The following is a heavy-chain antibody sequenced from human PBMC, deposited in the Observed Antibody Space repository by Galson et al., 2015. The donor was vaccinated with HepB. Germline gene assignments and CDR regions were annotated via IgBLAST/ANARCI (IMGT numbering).Heavy chain of an antibody. CDR2: ISYDGSNK. CDR1: GFTFSSYA. CDR3: ARDLTTVTTTDYYYGMDV. Sequence: SLRLSCAASGFTFSSYAMHWVRQAPGKGLEWVAVISYDGSNKYYADSVKGRFTISRDNSKNTLYLQMNSLRAEDTAVYYCARDLTTVTTTDYYYGMDVWGQGTTVTVSS. V-gene: IGHV3-30-3*01. J-gene: IGHJ6*02. D-gene: IGHD4-11*01.